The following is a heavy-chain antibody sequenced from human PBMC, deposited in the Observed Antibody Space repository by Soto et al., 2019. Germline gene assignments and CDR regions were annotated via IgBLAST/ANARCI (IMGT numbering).Heavy chain of an antibody. CDR2: ISGSGGST. J-gene: IGHJ6*02. CDR3: AKLPTYYDILTGGYYYYGMDV. V-gene: IGHV3-23*01. D-gene: IGHD3-9*01. Sequence: GGSLRLFCAASGFTFSSYAMSWVRQAPGKGLEWVSAISGSGGSTYYADSVKGRFTISRDNSKNTLYLQMNSLRAEDTAVYYCAKLPTYYDILTGGYYYYGMDVWGQGTTVTVSS. CDR1: GFTFSSYA.